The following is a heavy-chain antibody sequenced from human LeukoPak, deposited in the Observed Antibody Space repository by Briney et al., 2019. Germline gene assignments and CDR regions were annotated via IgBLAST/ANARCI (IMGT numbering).Heavy chain of an antibody. D-gene: IGHD6-13*01. CDR3: AKGSIAAARGDYYYMDV. CDR1: GFTFSSYA. V-gene: IGHV3-23*01. Sequence: GGSLRLSCAASGFTFSSYAMSWVRQAPGKGLEWVSAISGSGGSTYYADSVKGRFTISRDNSKNTLYLQMNSLRAEDTAVYYCAKGSIAAARGDYYYMDVWGKGTTVTVSS. J-gene: IGHJ6*03. CDR2: ISGSGGST.